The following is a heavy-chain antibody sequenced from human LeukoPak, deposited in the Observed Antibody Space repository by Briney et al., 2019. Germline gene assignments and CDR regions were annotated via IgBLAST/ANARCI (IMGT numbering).Heavy chain of an antibody. J-gene: IGHJ1*01. CDR2: ISSSSSYI. CDR3: ARSDPQYSYDSSGYSYPLEFFQH. D-gene: IGHD3-22*01. CDR1: GFTFSSYS. Sequence: PGGSLRLSCAASGFTFSSYSMNWVRQAPGKGLEWVSSISSSSSYIYYADSVKGRFTISRDNAKNSLYLQMNRPRGEDTAVYYCARSDPQYSYDSSGYSYPLEFFQHWGQGTLVTVSS. V-gene: IGHV3-21*01.